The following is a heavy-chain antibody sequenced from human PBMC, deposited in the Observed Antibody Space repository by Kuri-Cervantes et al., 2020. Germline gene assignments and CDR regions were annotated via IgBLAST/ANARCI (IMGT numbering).Heavy chain of an antibody. Sequence: GESLKISCSASGFTFSNYAMSWVRQAPGRGLEWVSAITGSGDITYYADSVKGRFTISRDNSKNTQYLQLNSLRAEDTAVYYCAKGNVGYYFDYWCQGTLVTVSS. D-gene: IGHD2-15*01. CDR1: GFTFSNYA. J-gene: IGHJ4*02. CDR2: ITGSGDIT. CDR3: AKGNVGYYFDY. V-gene: IGHV3-23*01.